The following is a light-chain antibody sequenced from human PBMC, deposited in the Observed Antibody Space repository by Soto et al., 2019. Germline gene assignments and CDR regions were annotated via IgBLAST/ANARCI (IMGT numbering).Light chain of an antibody. CDR2: GAS. V-gene: IGKV3-20*01. J-gene: IGKJ5*01. Sequence: EMAMTQSPATLSVSPGERATLSCRASESTNNYLAWYQQKPGQAPRLLIYGASSRAIGIPDRFSGSVSGSDFILTINRLEPEDFAVYYCQQYGSSHTFGQGTRLEIK. CDR1: ESTNNY. CDR3: QQYGSSHT.